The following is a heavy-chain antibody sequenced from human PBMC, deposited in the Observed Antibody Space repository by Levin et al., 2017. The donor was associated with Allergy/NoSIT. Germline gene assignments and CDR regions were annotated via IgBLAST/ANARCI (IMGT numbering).Heavy chain of an antibody. CDR3: AKDTRGVLYYYDSSGYFGLPASPYFDY. CDR1: GFTFSSYA. D-gene: IGHD3-22*01. Sequence: GGSLRLSCAASGFTFSSYAMSWVRQAPGKGLEWVSAISGSGGSTYYADSVKGRFTISRDNSKNTLYLQMNSLRAEDTAVYYCAKDTRGVLYYYDSSGYFGLPASPYFDYWGQGTLVTVSS. J-gene: IGHJ4*02. V-gene: IGHV3-23*01. CDR2: ISGSGGST.